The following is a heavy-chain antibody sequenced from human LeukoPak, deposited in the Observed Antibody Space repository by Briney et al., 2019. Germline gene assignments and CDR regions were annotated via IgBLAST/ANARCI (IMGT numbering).Heavy chain of an antibody. CDR3: ARDWIAAAGGYYYYYGMDV. J-gene: IGHJ6*02. CDR1: GGSISSYY. D-gene: IGHD6-13*01. V-gene: IGHV4-4*07. CDR2: IYTSGST. Sequence: PSETLSLTCTVSGGSISSYYWSWIRQPAGKGLEWIGRIYTSGSTNYNPSLKSRVTMSVDTSKNQFSLKLSSVTAADTAVYYCARDWIAAAGGYYYYYGMDVWGQGTTVTVSS.